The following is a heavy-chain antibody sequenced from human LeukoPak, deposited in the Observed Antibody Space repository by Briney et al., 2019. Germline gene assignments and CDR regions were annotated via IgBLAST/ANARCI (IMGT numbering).Heavy chain of an antibody. V-gene: IGHV4-30-4*08. J-gene: IGHJ6*03. CDR1: GGSISSRDYY. CDR2: IYYVGST. CDR3: ARGTMVRGVIFYMDA. Sequence: PSETLSLTSTLSGGSISSRDYYWGWIRQPAGEGLEWIGYIYYVGSTYYKPSLKSRVPISVDTSKNQFSLKLSSVTAADTAVYYCARGTMVRGVIFYMDAWGKGRTVTVSS. D-gene: IGHD3-10*01.